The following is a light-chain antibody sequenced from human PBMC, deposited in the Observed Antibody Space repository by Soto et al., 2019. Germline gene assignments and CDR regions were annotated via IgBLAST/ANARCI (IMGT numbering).Light chain of an antibody. CDR3: HQRINWPRT. Sequence: DIVLPQSPATLSLSPGERATLSCRASQSVSSYLAWYQQKPGQAPRLLIYDASNRATGIPARFSGSGSGTDFTLTISSLGPEDSAVYYCHQRINWPRTFGQGTKLEIK. CDR1: QSVSSY. V-gene: IGKV3-11*01. J-gene: IGKJ2*01. CDR2: DAS.